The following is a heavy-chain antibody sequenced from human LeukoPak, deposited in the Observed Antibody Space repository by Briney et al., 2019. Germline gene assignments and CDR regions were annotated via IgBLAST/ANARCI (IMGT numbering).Heavy chain of an antibody. CDR2: IWNDGTNR. V-gene: IGHV3-33*06. J-gene: IGHJ4*02. CDR3: AKDAQRGFDYSNSLEY. CDR1: GFTFSHYG. D-gene: IGHD4-11*01. Sequence: GGSLRLSCAASGFTFSHYGMHWVRQAPGKGLEWVAVIWNDGTNRYYGDSVKGRFTISRDDSNNTVYLQMNGLRAGDTAVYYCAKDAQRGFDYSNSLEYWGQGTLVTVSS.